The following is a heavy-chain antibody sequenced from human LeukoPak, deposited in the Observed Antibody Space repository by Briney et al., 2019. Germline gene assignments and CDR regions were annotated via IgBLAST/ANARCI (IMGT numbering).Heavy chain of an antibody. CDR2: ISWNSGSI. CDR3: ARAGYDY. V-gene: IGHV3-9*01. CDR1: GFTFDDYA. Sequence: GRSLRLSCAASGFTFDDYAMHWVRQAPGKGLEWVSGISWNSGSIGYADSMKGRFTISRDNAKNSLYLQMNSLRAEDTAVYYCARAGYDYWGQGTLVTVSS. D-gene: IGHD5-12*01. J-gene: IGHJ4*02.